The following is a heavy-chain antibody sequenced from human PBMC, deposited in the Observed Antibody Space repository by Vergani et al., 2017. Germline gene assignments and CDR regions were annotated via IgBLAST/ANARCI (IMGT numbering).Heavy chain of an antibody. CDR3: PTDLRYCGDGSCYWLRDHHYYGMDV. V-gene: IGHV3-15*07. J-gene: IGHJ6*02. D-gene: IGHD2-21*01. CDR1: GFSFRNAW. CDR2: IKSTFDRGTT. Sequence: EVQLVESGGGIVKPGGSLRLSCVASGFSFRNAWMNWVRRTPGKGLEWVGRIKSTFDRGTTDYAAAVKGRFTISRDDSKNTLFLQMNGLKTEDIGVYYCPTDLRYCGDGSCYWLRDHHYYGMDVWGQGTTVTVSS.